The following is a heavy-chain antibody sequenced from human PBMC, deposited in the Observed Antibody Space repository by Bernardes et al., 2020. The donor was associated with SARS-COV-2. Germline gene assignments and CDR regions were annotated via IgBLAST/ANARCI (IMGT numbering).Heavy chain of an antibody. CDR2: ISYDGSNK. D-gene: IGHD6-13*01. Sequence: GRSLRVSCAASGFTFSSYGMHWVRQAPGKGLEWVAVISYDGSNKYYADSVKGRFTISRDNSKNTLYLQMNSLRAEDTAVYYCAKIRSSSSWMDFDYWGQGTLVTVSS. J-gene: IGHJ4*02. CDR3: AKIRSSSSWMDFDY. CDR1: GFTFSSYG. V-gene: IGHV3-30*18.